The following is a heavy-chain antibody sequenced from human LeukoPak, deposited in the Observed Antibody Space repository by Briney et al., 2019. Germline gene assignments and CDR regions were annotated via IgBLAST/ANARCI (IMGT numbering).Heavy chain of an antibody. V-gene: IGHV4-59*01. Sequence: SETLSLTCTVSRGSISNYYWGWIRQPPGKGLEWIGFFSYSGSTNYNPSLKSRVTISVDTSKNQFSLKLSSVTAADTAVYYCTSGRPLGFDYWGQGTLVTVSS. CDR1: RGSISNYY. CDR3: TSGRPLGFDY. D-gene: IGHD1-26*01. J-gene: IGHJ4*02. CDR2: FSYSGST.